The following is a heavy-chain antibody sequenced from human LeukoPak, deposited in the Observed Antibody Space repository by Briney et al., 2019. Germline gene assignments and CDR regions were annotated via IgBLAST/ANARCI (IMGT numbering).Heavy chain of an antibody. D-gene: IGHD3-10*01. V-gene: IGHV3-7*01. CDR3: AIDRHGSGNYYYGMDV. CDR2: IKKDGSEK. J-gene: IGHJ6*02. CDR1: GFTFSSYW. Sequence: PGGSLRLSCAASGFTFSSYWMSWVRQAPGKGLEWVANIKKDGSEKYYVDSVKGRFTISRDNAKNSLYLQMNSLRAEDTAVYYCAIDRHGSGNYYYGMDVWGQGTTVTVSS.